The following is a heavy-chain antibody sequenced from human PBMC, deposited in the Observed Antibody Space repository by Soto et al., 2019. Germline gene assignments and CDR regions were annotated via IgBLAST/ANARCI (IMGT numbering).Heavy chain of an antibody. CDR1: GYSFTTYW. V-gene: IGHV5-51*01. CDR2: IYPGDSDI. Sequence: PGESLKISCKVSGYSFTTYWIGWVRQMPGKGLEWMGIIYPGDSDIRYSPSFQGQVTISADKSITTAYLQWSSLEASDTAMYYCARQELGVGPVHWGQGTLVTVSS. CDR3: ARQELGVGPVH. D-gene: IGHD3-16*01. J-gene: IGHJ4*02.